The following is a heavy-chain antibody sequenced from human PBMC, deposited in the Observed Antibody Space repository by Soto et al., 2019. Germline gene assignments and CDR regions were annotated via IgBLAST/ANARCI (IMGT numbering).Heavy chain of an antibody. Sequence: QEQLVQSGAEVKKPGASVKVSCKTSGYTFSTYDINWVRQAPGQGLEWMGWMNPNTGNPGYAQKFRGRVTLTRNTSISTAYMELMSLKTEDTAVYFCARRKERSGPNYFDYWGQGTLVTVSS. V-gene: IGHV1-8*01. CDR1: GYTFSTYD. CDR2: MNPNTGNP. D-gene: IGHD6-25*01. J-gene: IGHJ4*02. CDR3: ARRKERSGPNYFDY.